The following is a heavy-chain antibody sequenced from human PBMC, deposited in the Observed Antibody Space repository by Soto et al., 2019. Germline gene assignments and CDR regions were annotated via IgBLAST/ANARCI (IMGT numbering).Heavy chain of an antibody. CDR2: LKQDGSEK. D-gene: IGHD3-22*01. CDR3: ARFYYDSSGYLPSPYYYYYGMDV. V-gene: IGHV3-7*04. CDR1: GFTFSSYW. J-gene: IGHJ6*02. Sequence: GGSLRLSCAASGFTFSSYWMSWVRQAPGKGLEWVANLKQDGSEKYYVDSVKGRFTISRDNAKNSLYLQMNSLRAEDTAVYYCARFYYDSSGYLPSPYYYYYGMDVWGQGTTVTVSS.